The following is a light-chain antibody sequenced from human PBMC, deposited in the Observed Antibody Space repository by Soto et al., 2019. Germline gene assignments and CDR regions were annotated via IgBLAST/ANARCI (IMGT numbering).Light chain of an antibody. CDR2: AAS. V-gene: IGKV1-39*01. Sequence: DIQMTQSPSSLSASVGDRVTITCRASQSISSYLNWYQQKPGKAPKLLIYAASSLQSGVPSRFSGSGSGTDFTLTISSLQPEDFATYYCQQSYSTPHVTFGQGTTLEIK. CDR3: QQSYSTPHVT. CDR1: QSISSY. J-gene: IGKJ2*01.